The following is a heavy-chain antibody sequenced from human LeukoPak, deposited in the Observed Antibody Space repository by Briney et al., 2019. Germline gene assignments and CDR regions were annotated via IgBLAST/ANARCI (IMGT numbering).Heavy chain of an antibody. Sequence: GGSLRLSCAASGFTFSSYAMSWVRQAPGKGLEWVSAISGSGGSTYYADSVKGRFTISRDDSKNTLYLQMNSLRAEDTAVYYCARDFAREFTIDYWGQGTLVTVSS. CDR3: ARDFAREFTIDY. CDR2: ISGSGGST. V-gene: IGHV3-23*01. CDR1: GFTFSSYA. J-gene: IGHJ4*02. D-gene: IGHD3-10*01.